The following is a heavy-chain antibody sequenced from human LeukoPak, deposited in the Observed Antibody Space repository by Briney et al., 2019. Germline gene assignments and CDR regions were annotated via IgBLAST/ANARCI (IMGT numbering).Heavy chain of an antibody. Sequence: PSETLSLTCTVSGGSISSYYWSWVRQAPGKGLEWVSYISSSSSTIYYADSVKGRFTISRDNAKNSLYLQMNSLRAEDTAVYYCARDIRSVTHFDYWGQGTLVTVSS. J-gene: IGHJ4*02. V-gene: IGHV3-48*01. CDR1: GGSISSYY. CDR2: ISSSSSTI. CDR3: ARDIRSVTHFDY. D-gene: IGHD4-17*01.